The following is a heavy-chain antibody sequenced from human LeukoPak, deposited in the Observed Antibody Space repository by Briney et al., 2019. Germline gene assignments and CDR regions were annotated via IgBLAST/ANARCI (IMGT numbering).Heavy chain of an antibody. V-gene: IGHV4-59*01. Sequence: SETXSLTCAVSGGSISSYYWSWIRQPPGKXLXGIGYMYYSGSTNYNPSLKSRVTISVDTSKNQFSLKLSSVTAADTAVYYCARGDIVVVPAALDGWFDPWGQGTLVTVSS. D-gene: IGHD2-2*01. CDR1: GGSISSYY. CDR3: ARGDIVVVPAALDGWFDP. J-gene: IGHJ5*02. CDR2: MYYSGST.